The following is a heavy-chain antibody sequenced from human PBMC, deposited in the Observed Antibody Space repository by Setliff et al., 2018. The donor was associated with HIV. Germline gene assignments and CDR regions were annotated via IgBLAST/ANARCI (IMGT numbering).Heavy chain of an antibody. Sequence: KASETLSLTCTVSGGSISSSSYYWGWIRQPPGKGLEWIGSIHHSGSTYYNPSLRSRVIISVDTSKNEFSLKVSSVTAADTAVYYCARVDRCSGGSCYFIDYWGQGTLVTVSS. J-gene: IGHJ4*02. D-gene: IGHD2-15*01. CDR1: GGSISSSSYY. CDR3: ARVDRCSGGSCYFIDY. V-gene: IGHV4-39*07. CDR2: IHHSGST.